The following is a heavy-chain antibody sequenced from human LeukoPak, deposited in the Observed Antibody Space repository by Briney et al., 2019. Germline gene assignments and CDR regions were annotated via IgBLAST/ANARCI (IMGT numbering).Heavy chain of an antibody. CDR2: ISSSGSTI. Sequence: GGSLRLSCAASGFMFSSHNMNWVRQAPGKGLEWVSYISSSGSTIYYEDSVEGRFTISRDNAKKSLYLQMNSLRAEDTAVYYCARTYYDILTGYNPYFDYWGQGILVTVSS. D-gene: IGHD3-9*01. CDR1: GFMFSSHN. V-gene: IGHV3-48*01. J-gene: IGHJ4*02. CDR3: ARTYYDILTGYNPYFDY.